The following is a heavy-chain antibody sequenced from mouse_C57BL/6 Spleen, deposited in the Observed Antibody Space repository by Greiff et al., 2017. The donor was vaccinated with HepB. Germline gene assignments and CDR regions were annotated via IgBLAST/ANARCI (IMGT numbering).Heavy chain of an antibody. Sequence: DVKLVESGPELVKPGASVKIPCKASGYTFTDYNMDWVKQSHGKSLEWIGDINPNNGGTIYNQKFKGKATLTVDKSSSTAYMELRSLTSEDTAVYYCARSNDGYYVYWYFDVWGTGTTVTVSS. J-gene: IGHJ1*03. D-gene: IGHD2-3*01. CDR3: ARSNDGYYVYWYFDV. V-gene: IGHV1-18*01. CDR2: INPNNGGT. CDR1: GYTFTDYN.